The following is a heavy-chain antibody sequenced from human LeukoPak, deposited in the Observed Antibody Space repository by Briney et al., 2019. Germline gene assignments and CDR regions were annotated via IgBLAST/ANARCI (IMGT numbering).Heavy chain of an antibody. Sequence: GGSLRLSCAASGFTFSDSGMHWVRLASGKGLEWVGRIRSRANSYATAYAASVRGRFTISRDDSKNTAYLQMNSLRTEDTAVYYCTRRYCSGGSCYSDYWGQGTLVTVSS. CDR1: GFTFSDSG. CDR3: TRRYCSGGSCYSDY. J-gene: IGHJ4*02. D-gene: IGHD2-15*01. V-gene: IGHV3-73*01. CDR2: IRSRANSYAT.